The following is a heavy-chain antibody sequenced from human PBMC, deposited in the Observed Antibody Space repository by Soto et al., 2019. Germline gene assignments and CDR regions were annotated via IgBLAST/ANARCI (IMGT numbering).Heavy chain of an antibody. Sequence: QVQLVQSGAEVKKPGASVKVSCKASGYKLINHYIHWVRQAPGVGIEWMGIINPNGGGADEAQKSEDRVSVTTDTYMITIHMNLTSLTSVVTAVYFCARDSAASSSSYSFGNWCQGTLVAVSS. D-gene: IGHD3-10*01. V-gene: IGHV1-46*01. J-gene: IGHJ4*02. CDR2: INPNGGGA. CDR3: ARDSAASSSSYSFGN. CDR1: GYKLINHY.